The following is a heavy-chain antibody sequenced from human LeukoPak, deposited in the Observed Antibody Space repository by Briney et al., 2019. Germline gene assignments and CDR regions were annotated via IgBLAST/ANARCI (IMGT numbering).Heavy chain of an antibody. V-gene: IGHV4-38-2*02. CDR1: GYSISSGYY. J-gene: IGHJ4*02. Sequence: SGTLSLTCTVSGYSISSGYYWGWIRQPPGKGLEWIGSIYHSGSTYYNPSLKSRVTISVDTSKNQFSLKLSSVTAADTAVYYCATAPGYCSSTSCPPDYWGQGTLVTVSS. D-gene: IGHD2-2*01. CDR2: IYHSGST. CDR3: ATAPGYCSSTSCPPDY.